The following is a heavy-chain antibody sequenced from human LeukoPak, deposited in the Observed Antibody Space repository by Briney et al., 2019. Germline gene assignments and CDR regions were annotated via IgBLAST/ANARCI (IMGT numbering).Heavy chain of an antibody. CDR3: ARGHGGFDI. Sequence: PAETLSLTCAVYGGSFSDYFWSWIRQPPGKGLEWIGEINHSGSTNYNPSLKSRVTISVDTSKNQFSLKLTSVTAADTAVYYCARGHGGFDIWGQGTMVTVSS. CDR1: GGSFSDYF. CDR2: INHSGST. V-gene: IGHV4-34*01. D-gene: IGHD3-16*01. J-gene: IGHJ3*02.